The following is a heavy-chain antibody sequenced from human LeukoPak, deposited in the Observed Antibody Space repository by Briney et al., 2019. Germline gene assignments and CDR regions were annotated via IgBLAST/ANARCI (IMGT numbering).Heavy chain of an antibody. CDR1: GYSLTNYW. J-gene: IGHJ4*02. Sequence: VSWKVSGYSLTNYWIGWVRQLPGKGLEWVAIIYPGDSDSSYSPSFQGQVTISADKSINTAYLHWSSLKASDTAMYYCVRRGDGYSIDYWGQGTLVTVSS. V-gene: IGHV5-51*01. CDR2: IYPGDSDS. D-gene: IGHD5-24*01. CDR3: VRRGDGYSIDY.